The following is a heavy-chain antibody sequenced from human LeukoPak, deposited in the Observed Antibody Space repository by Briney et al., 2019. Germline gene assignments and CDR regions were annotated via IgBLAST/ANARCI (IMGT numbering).Heavy chain of an antibody. CDR2: IGTAGDT. J-gene: IGHJ4*02. D-gene: IGHD3-22*01. V-gene: IGHV3-13*01. CDR3: ARGLRTYYYDSSGYPDFDY. CDR1: GFTFSSYD. Sequence: GGSLRLSCAASGFTFSSYDMHWVRQATGKGLEWVSAIGTAGDTYYPGSVKGRFTISRENAKNSLYLQMNSLRAGDTAVYYCARGLRTYYYDSSGYPDFDYWGQGTLVTVSS.